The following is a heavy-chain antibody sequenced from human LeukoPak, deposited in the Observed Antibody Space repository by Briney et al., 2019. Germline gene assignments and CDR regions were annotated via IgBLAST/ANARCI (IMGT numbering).Heavy chain of an antibody. D-gene: IGHD1-26*01. CDR3: AKTLMGASPPFDI. CDR2: ISYDGSNK. Sequence: AGGSLRLSCAASGFTFSSYGMHWVRQAPGKGLEWVAVISYDGSNKYYADSVKGRFTISRDNSKNTLYLQVNSLRAEDTAVYYCAKTLMGASPPFDIWGQGTLVTVSS. V-gene: IGHV3-30*18. J-gene: IGHJ3*02. CDR1: GFTFSSYG.